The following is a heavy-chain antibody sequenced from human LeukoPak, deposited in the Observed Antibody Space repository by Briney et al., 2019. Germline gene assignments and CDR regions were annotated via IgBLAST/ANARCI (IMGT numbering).Heavy chain of an antibody. D-gene: IGHD1-26*01. V-gene: IGHV1-18*01. J-gene: IGHJ6*04. Sequence: ASVNVSCKASGYIFSNYGISWVRQAPGHGLEWMGWISSAGNTNYAPKFQDRATMTTDTSTSTAYIELRSLRSEDTAVYYCATGIPGSALDVWGKGTTVTVSS. CDR2: ISSAGNT. CDR1: GYIFSNYG. CDR3: ATGIPGSALDV.